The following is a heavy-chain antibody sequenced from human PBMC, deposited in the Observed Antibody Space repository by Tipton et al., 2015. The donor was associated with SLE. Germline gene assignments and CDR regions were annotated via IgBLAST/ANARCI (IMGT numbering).Heavy chain of an antibody. CDR2: IYISGST. J-gene: IGHJ3*02. CDR3: ATLGDAVDI. V-gene: IGHV4-4*07. CDR1: GGSISSYY. Sequence: LRLSCTVSGGSISSYYWSWIRQPAGKGLEWIGRIYISGSTNYNPSLKSRVTMSVDTSKDQFSLKLSSVTAADTAVYYCATLGDAVDIWGQGTMVTVSS.